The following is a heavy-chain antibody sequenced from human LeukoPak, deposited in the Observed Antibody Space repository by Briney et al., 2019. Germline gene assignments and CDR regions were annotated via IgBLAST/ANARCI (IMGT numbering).Heavy chain of an antibody. CDR2: ISSSSSYI. CDR3: AREAWTVTKRYYYGMDV. CDR1: GFTVSSNY. V-gene: IGHV3-21*01. D-gene: IGHD4-17*01. J-gene: IGHJ6*02. Sequence: GGSLRLSCAASGFTVSSNYMSWVRQAPGKGLEWVSSISSSSSYIYYADSVKGRFTISRDNAKNSLYLQMNSLRAEDTAVYYCAREAWTVTKRYYYGMDVWGQGTTVTVSS.